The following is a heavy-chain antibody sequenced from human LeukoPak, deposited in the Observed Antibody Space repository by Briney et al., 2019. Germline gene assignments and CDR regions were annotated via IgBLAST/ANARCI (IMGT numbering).Heavy chain of an antibody. J-gene: IGHJ4*02. CDR1: GFTFSSCA. V-gene: IGHV3-23*01. Sequence: PGGSLRLSCAASGFTFSSCAMTWVRQAPGKGLEWVSSISGSGATTYYADSVKGRFTISRDNSNNTVYLQMNSLRAEDTAVYYCAKDQPRVGASDPFDSWGQGMQVGVSS. CDR2: ISGSGATT. CDR3: AKDQPRVGASDPFDS. D-gene: IGHD1-26*01.